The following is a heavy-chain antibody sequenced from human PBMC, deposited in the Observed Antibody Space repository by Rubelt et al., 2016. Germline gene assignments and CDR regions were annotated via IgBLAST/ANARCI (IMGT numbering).Heavy chain of an antibody. CDR3: ARDLNYGPDY. CDR2: IHPDSGVT. V-gene: IGHV1-2*02. J-gene: IGHJ4*02. D-gene: IGHD4-11*01. CDR1: GFKFTGYF. Sequence: QVQLVQSGAEVKNPGASMKVSCKASGFKFTGYFMHWIRQAPGQGLEWMGWIHPDSGVTNYAQKFQGRVSITRDTSITTVYLELVTLTFDDTAVYYCARDLNYGPDYWGQGTLVTVSA.